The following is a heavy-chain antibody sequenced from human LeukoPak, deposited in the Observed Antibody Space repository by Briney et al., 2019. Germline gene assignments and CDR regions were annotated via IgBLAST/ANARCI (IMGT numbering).Heavy chain of an antibody. J-gene: IGHJ4*02. CDR3: ARWVAVPAAVDF. V-gene: IGHV3-7*03. D-gene: IGHD2-2*01. Sequence: GGSLRLSCAVSGFTFSDSWMNWVRQPPGKGLEWVANINEAGSKTYYVDSVKGRFTISRDNAENSLYLQMNNLKTEDSAIYYCARWVAVPAAVDFWGQGTQVTVSS. CDR1: GFTFSDSW. CDR2: INEAGSKT.